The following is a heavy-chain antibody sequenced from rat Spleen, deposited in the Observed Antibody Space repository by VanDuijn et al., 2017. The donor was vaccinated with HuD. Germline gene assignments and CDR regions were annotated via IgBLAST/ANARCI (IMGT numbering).Heavy chain of an antibody. Sequence: EVQLVESGGGLVQPGRSLKLSCAASGFTFSDFYMAWVRQAPTKGLEWVASISPSGAITYCRDSVKGRFTFSRDNAKSILYLQMDSLRSEDTASYFWAKDRDYGNDPNWAHNVLDAWGQGVSVTVSA. CDR3: AKDRDYGNDPNWAHNVLDA. CDR2: ISPSGAIT. CDR1: GFTFSDFY. D-gene: IGHD1-7*01. J-gene: IGHJ4*01. V-gene: IGHV5-25*01.